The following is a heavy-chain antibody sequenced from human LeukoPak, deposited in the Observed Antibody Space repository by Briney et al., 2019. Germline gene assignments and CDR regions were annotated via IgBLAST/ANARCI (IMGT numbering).Heavy chain of an antibody. Sequence: GGSLRLSCAASGFTFSSYAMNWVRQAPGKGLEWVAGISSGNRASLAYAVKGRFSISRDKSKATLYLQMNSLRAKDTAVYYCTKDATASPYFHWFDNWGQGTQVIVSS. CDR3: TKDATASPYFHWFDN. J-gene: IGHJ4*02. CDR2: ISSGNRA. D-gene: IGHD3-9*01. V-gene: IGHV3-23*01. CDR1: GFTFSSYA.